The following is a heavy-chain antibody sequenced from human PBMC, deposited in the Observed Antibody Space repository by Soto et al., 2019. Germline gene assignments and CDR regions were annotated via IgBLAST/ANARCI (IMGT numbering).Heavy chain of an antibody. V-gene: IGHV1-2*02. CDR3: ARGCPPLQREDWFAP. D-gene: IGHD1-1*01. Sequence: QVQLVQSGAEVKKPGASVKVSCKASGYTFTGYYMHWVRQAPGQGLEWMGWINPNSGGTNYARKFQGRVTMSRYPSISTAYLELSRLRSDDTAVYYCARGCPPLQREDWFAPWGQGTLVTVSS. J-gene: IGHJ5*02. CDR1: GYTFTGYY. CDR2: INPNSGGT.